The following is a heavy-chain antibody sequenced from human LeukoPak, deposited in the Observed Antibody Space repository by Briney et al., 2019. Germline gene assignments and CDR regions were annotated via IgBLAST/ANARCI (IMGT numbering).Heavy chain of an antibody. V-gene: IGHV4-59*12. D-gene: IGHD5-18*01. Sequence: SETLSLTCTVSGGSISSYYWSWIRQPPGKGLEWIGYIYYSGSTNYNPSLKSRVTISVDTSKNQFSLKLSSVTAADTAVYYCARGGYSYGLVLTYFDYWGQGTLVTVSS. J-gene: IGHJ4*02. CDR1: GGSISSYY. CDR2: IYYSGST. CDR3: ARGGYSYGLVLTYFDY.